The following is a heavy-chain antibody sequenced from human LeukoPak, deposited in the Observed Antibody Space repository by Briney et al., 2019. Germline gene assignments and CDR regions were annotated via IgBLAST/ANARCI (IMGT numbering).Heavy chain of an antibody. D-gene: IGHD3-16*01. Sequence: GASVKVSCKVSGYTLTELSMHWVRQAPGKGLEWMGGFDPEDGETIYAQKFQGGVTMTEDTSTDTAYMELSSLRSEDTAVYYCATGMVMPYYFDYWGQGTLVTVSS. CDR1: GYTLTELS. V-gene: IGHV1-24*01. J-gene: IGHJ4*02. CDR2: FDPEDGET. CDR3: ATGMVMPYYFDY.